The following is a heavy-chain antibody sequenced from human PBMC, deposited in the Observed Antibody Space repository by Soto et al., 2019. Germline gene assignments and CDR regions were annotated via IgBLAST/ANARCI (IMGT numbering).Heavy chain of an antibody. Sequence: GGSLRLSCAASGFTFSSYGMHWVRHAPGKGLEGVAVIWYDGSNKYYADSVKGRFTISRDNSKNTLYLQMNSLRAEDTAVYYGARDSVWGVGALDYWGQGTLVTVSS. CDR3: ARDSVWGVGALDY. CDR2: IWYDGSNK. D-gene: IGHD1-26*01. J-gene: IGHJ4*02. CDR1: GFTFSSYG. V-gene: IGHV3-33*01.